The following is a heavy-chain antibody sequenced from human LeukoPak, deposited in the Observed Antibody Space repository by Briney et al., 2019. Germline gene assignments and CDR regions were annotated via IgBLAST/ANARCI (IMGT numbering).Heavy chain of an antibody. D-gene: IGHD5-18*01. J-gene: IGHJ4*02. CDR2: IYYTGST. V-gene: IGHV4-59*08. CDR3: ARLTWDTTMVRYYFDF. Sequence: PSETLSLTCTASGGSISGYYWNWIRQPPGKGLEWIGYIYYTGSTSYNPSLKSRVTISLDTSKNQFSLKLSSVTAADTAVYYCARLTWDTTMVRYYFDFWGQGTLVTVSS. CDR1: GGSISGYY.